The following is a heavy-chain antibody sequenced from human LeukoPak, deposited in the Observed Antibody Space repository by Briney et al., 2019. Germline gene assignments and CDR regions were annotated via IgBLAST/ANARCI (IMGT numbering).Heavy chain of an antibody. CDR2: IHSSANA. J-gene: IGHJ6*03. CDR3: ARERLMRSWYEVTYMDV. V-gene: IGHV4-4*07. CDR1: GDSISNYH. D-gene: IGHD6-13*01. Sequence: SETLSLTCTVPGDSISNYHWSWIRHPAGKGLEWIGRIHSSANANYNPSLRSRVTLSVDTSKNHFSLKLSSVTAADTAVYYCARERLMRSWYEVTYMDVWGKGTTVTVSS.